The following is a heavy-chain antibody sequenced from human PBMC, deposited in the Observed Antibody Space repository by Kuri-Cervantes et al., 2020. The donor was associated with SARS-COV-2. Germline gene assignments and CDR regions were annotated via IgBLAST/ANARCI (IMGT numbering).Heavy chain of an antibody. CDR2: ISGSGGST. CDR3: AKDGAVAGGGIPHFDY. CDR1: GFTFSSYA. D-gene: IGHD6-19*01. V-gene: IGHV3-23*01. J-gene: IGHJ4*02. Sequence: GGSLRLSCAASGFTFSSYAMGWVRQAPGKGLEWVSAISGSGGSTYYADSVKGRFTISRDNSKNTLYLQMNSLRAEDTAVYYCAKDGAVAGGGIPHFDYWGQGTLDTVSS.